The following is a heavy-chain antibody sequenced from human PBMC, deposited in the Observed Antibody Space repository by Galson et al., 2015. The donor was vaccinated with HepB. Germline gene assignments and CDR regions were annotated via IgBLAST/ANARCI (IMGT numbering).Heavy chain of an antibody. Sequence: SLRLSCAASGFRFGSYAMAWVRQAPGKGLEWVSGISGGGDTTYYADSVKGRFTMTRDNSKNTLYLQMNSLRAEDTAVYYCVRKRDYDMGYGMDVWGQGTTVTVSS. CDR3: VRKRDYDMGYGMDV. CDR2: ISGGGDTT. CDR1: GFRFGSYA. J-gene: IGHJ6*02. V-gene: IGHV3-23*01. D-gene: IGHD3-9*01.